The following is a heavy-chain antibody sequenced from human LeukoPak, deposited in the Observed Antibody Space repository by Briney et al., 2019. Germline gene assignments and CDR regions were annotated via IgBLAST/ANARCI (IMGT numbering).Heavy chain of an antibody. J-gene: IGHJ6*03. CDR3: ARLGFTFGTTGAYYMDV. CDR1: GGSISSSSYY. CDR2: IYYSGST. Sequence: DPSETLSLTCTVSGGSISSSSYYWGWIRQPPGKGLEWIGSIYYSGSTYYNPSFKSRVTISVDTSNSQFSLNLSSVTAADTAVYYCARLGFTFGTTGAYYMDVWGKGTTVTVSS. D-gene: IGHD1-7*01. V-gene: IGHV4-39*01.